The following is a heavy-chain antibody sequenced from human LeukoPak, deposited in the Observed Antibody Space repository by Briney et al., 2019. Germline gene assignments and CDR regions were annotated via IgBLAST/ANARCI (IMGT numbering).Heavy chain of an antibody. Sequence: ASVKVSCKASGYTFTGYYMHWVRQAPGQGLEWMGWLNPNSGGTNYAQKFQGRVTMTRDTSISTAYMELSRLRSDDTAVYYCARDVGRIAARVRNWFDPWGHGTLVTVSS. J-gene: IGHJ5*02. CDR1: GYTFTGYY. CDR3: ARDVGRIAARVRNWFDP. V-gene: IGHV1-2*02. CDR2: LNPNSGGT. D-gene: IGHD6-6*01.